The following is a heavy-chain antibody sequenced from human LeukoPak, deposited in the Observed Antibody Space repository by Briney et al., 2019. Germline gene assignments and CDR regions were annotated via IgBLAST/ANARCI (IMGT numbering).Heavy chain of an antibody. CDR2: INPNSGGT. J-gene: IGHJ5*02. V-gene: IGHV1-2*02. CDR1: GYTFTGYY. CDR3: ARDNSVGDNAWWFDP. Sequence: GASVNVSCKASGYTFTGYYMHWVRPARGQGLEGMGWINPNSGGTNYAQRLQGRVTMTRDTSISTDYMELRRLRSEDTAIYYCARDNSVGDNAWWFDPWGQGNLVTVSS. D-gene: IGHD1-26*01.